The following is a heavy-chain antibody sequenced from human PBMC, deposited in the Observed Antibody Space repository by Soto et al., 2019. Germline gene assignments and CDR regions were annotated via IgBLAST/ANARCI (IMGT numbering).Heavy chain of an antibody. CDR3: ARGSIAAAGTFIGFDP. CDR1: GYTFTSYD. Sequence: QVQLVQSGAEVKKPGASVKVSCKASGYTFTSYDINWVRQATGQGLEWMGWMNPNSGKTGYAQKFQGRVTMTRNTSISTAYMGLRSLRSEDTAVYYCARGSIAAAGTFIGFDPWGQGTLVTVSS. D-gene: IGHD6-13*01. CDR2: MNPNSGKT. V-gene: IGHV1-8*01. J-gene: IGHJ5*02.